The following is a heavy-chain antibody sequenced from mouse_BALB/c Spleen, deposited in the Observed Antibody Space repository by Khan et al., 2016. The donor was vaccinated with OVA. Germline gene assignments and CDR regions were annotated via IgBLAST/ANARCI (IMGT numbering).Heavy chain of an antibody. CDR1: GYTFTSYW. V-gene: IGHV1-7*01. J-gene: IGHJ2*01. CDR2: INPSTGYT. Sequence: QVQLQQSGAELAKPGASVKMSCKASGYTFTSYWMHWVKQRPGHGLEWIGYINPSTGYTEYHQKFKDKATLTADKSSSTAYMQLSSLTSEDSAVYYCARRFVHGSRGDDWGQGTTLTVSS. CDR3: ARRFVHGSRGDD. D-gene: IGHD1-1*01.